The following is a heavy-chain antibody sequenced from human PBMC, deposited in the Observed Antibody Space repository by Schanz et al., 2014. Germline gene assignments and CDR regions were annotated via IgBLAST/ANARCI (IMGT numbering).Heavy chain of an antibody. CDR1: GYTFTSYD. J-gene: IGHJ3*02. Sequence: QVQLVQSGAEVKKPGASVRLSCEASGYTFTSYDINWFRQAPGQGLEWMGLINPSVGNTNYAQKFRGRVTMTRDTSTSTVYMELSSLRSEDTAVYFCARGPSTGAFDIWGQGTMVTVSS. CDR3: ARGPSTGAFDI. CDR2: INPSVGNT. V-gene: IGHV1-46*03.